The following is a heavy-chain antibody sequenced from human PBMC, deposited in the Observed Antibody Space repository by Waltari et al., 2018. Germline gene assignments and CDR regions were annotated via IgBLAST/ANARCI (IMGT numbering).Heavy chain of an antibody. J-gene: IGHJ5*02. CDR3: ARSYGSGSFSWFDP. CDR2: INHSGST. D-gene: IGHD3-10*01. Sequence: QVQLQQWGAGLLKHSETLSITCAVYGGSFSGYSWSWIRQPPVKGLAWIGKINHSGSTNYNPSLKSRVTISVDTSKNQFSLKLNSVTAADTAVYYCARSYGSGSFSWFDPWGQGTLVTVSS. CDR1: GGSFSGYS. V-gene: IGHV4-34*01.